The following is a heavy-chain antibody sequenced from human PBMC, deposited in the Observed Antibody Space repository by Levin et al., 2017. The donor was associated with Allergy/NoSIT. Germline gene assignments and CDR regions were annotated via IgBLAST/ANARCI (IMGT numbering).Heavy chain of an antibody. J-gene: IGHJ4*02. Sequence: RGESLKISCTTSGFTFSDYSMHWVRQAPGMGLVWVSYIKSDGSGTNYADSVRGRFTISRDNAKNTLFLQMNSLRAEDTAVYYCARHITGTSDFWGQGTLVTVSS. V-gene: IGHV3-74*01. CDR3: ARHITGTSDF. CDR1: GFTFSDYS. CDR2: IKSDGSGT. D-gene: IGHD1-20*01.